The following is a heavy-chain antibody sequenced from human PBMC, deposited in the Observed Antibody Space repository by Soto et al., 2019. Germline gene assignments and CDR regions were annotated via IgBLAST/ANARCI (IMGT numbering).Heavy chain of an antibody. V-gene: IGHV4-34*01. CDR3: ATAVAAAGTLPDLYYYYYGMDV. Sequence: QVQLQESGPGLVKPSETLSLTCSVSGGSISGYYWSWIRQPPGKGLEWIGEINHSGSTNYNPSLKSRVTISVDTSKNQFSLKLSSVTAADTAVYYCATAVAAAGTLPDLYYYYYGMDVWGQGTTVTVSS. J-gene: IGHJ6*02. CDR2: INHSGST. D-gene: IGHD6-13*01. CDR1: GGSISGYY.